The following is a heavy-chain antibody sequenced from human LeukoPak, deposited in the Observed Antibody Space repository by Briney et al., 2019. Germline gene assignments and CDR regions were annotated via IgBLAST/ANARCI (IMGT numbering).Heavy chain of an antibody. Sequence: ASVKVSCKATGYTFTSYGISWVRQAPGQGLEWTGWISAYNGNTNYAQKLQGRVTMTTDTSTSTAYMELRSLRSDDTAVYYCARGRRITMVRETIDAFDIWGQGTMVTVSS. V-gene: IGHV1-18*01. CDR3: ARGRRITMVRETIDAFDI. J-gene: IGHJ3*02. D-gene: IGHD3-10*01. CDR2: ISAYNGNT. CDR1: GYTFTSYG.